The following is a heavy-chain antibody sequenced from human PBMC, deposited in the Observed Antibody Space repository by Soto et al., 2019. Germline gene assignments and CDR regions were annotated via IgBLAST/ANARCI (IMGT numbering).Heavy chain of an antibody. CDR2: INSDGSST. D-gene: IGHD6-13*01. Sequence: PGGSLRLSCAASGFTFSSDWMHWVRQAPGKGLVWVSRINSDGSSTSYADSVKGRFTISRDNAKNTLYLQMNSLRAEDTAVYYCARDSYSSILSPSPYYHYGIALWAQGTTVTVS. CDR1: GFTFSSDW. V-gene: IGHV3-74*01. CDR3: ARDSYSSILSPSPYYHYGIAL. J-gene: IGHJ6*02.